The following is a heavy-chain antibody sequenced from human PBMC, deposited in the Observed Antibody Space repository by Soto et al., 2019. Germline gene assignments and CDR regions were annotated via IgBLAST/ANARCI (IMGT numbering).Heavy chain of an antibody. D-gene: IGHD2-2*01. CDR1: GYTFTEYW. V-gene: IGHV5-51*01. Sequence: PGESLKISCKASGYTFTEYWIGWVRQMPGKGLEWMGIIYPGDSDTRYSPSFQGQVTMSADKSISTAYLQWNSLKASDTAIYYCARDPSEGRVGNWFESWGQGTRVTVSS. J-gene: IGHJ5*01. CDR3: ARDPSEGRVGNWFES. CDR2: IYPGDSDT.